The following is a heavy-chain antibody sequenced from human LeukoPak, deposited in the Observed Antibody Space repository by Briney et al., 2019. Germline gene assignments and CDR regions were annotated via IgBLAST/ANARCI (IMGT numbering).Heavy chain of an antibody. CDR3: ARRGDYFDY. J-gene: IGHJ4*02. V-gene: IGHV3-11*01. Sequence: GGSLRLSCAASGFTFSDYYMSWIRQAPGKGLEWLSYISSSGTTTIYSADSVKGRFTISRDDAKNSLYLQMNSLRAEDTAVYYCARRGDYFDYWGQGTLVTASS. CDR1: GFTFSDYY. CDR2: ISSSGTTTI.